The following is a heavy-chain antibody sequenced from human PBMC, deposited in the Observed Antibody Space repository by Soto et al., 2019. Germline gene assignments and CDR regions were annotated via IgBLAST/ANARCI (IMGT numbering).Heavy chain of an antibody. CDR2: IYHSGST. V-gene: IGHV4-38-2*01. CDR3: AVGYCSSSSCSREYYQH. J-gene: IGHJ1*01. D-gene: IGHD2-2*01. CDR1: GYSISSGYY. Sequence: SETLSLTCAVSGYSISSGYYWGWIRQPPGKGLEWIGSIYHSGSTYYNPSLKSRVTISVDRSQKQFSLRLGSVTAADTAVYYCAVGYCSSSSCSREYYQHCGQGSMVTVSS.